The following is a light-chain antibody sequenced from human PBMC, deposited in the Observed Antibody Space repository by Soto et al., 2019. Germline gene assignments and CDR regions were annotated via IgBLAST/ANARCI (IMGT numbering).Light chain of an antibody. CDR1: SSDIGGYNY. Sequence: QSVLTQPPSVSGSPGQSVAVSCTGTSSDIGGYNYVSWYQQHPGRAPKLLIYDVSERPSGVPDRFSGSKSGYTASLTISGLQAEDEADYYCCSYAGTNILIFGGGTKVTVL. J-gene: IGLJ2*01. CDR3: CSYAGTNILI. V-gene: IGLV2-11*01. CDR2: DVS.